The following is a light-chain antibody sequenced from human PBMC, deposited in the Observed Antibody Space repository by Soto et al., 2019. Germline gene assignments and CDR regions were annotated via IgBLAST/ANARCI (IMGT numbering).Light chain of an antibody. V-gene: IGKV3-20*01. CDR2: GAS. CDR3: HQYGSLYT. J-gene: IGKJ2*01. CDR1: QTVSSSY. Sequence: EIVLTQSPGTLSLSPGERATLSWRASQTVSSSYLAWYQQKPGQAPRLLIYGASSRATGIPDRFSGSGSGTDFTLTISRLEPEDFAVYYCHQYGSLYTFGQGNKLDIK.